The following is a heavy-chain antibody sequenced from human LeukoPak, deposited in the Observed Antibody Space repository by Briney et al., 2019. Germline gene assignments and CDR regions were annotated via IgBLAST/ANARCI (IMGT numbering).Heavy chain of an antibody. Sequence: SETLSLTCAVYGGSFSGYYWSWIRQPPGKGLEWIGEINHSGGTNYNPSLKSRVTTSVDTSKNQFSLKLSSVTAADTAVYYCASYYGDYWGQGTLVTVSS. V-gene: IGHV4-34*01. J-gene: IGHJ4*02. CDR2: INHSGGT. CDR3: ASYYGDY. CDR1: GGSFSGYY.